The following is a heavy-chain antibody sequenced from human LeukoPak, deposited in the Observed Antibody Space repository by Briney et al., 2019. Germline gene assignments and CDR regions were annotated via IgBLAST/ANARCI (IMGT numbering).Heavy chain of an antibody. V-gene: IGHV1-69*01. CDR1: GGTFSSYA. D-gene: IGHD6-19*01. CDR3: ARDVDGSGWYN. CDR2: IITIFGTA. Sequence: SVKVSCKASGGTFSSYAISWVRQPPRQGLERLAGIITIFGTANCAQKVQGRVKITADESTSTAYMELSSLRSEDTAVYYCARDVDGSGWYNWGQGTLVTVSS. J-gene: IGHJ4*02.